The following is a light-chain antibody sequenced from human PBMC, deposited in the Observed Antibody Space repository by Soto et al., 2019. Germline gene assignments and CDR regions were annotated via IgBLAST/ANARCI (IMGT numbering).Light chain of an antibody. CDR3: QQYDYWPPYT. CDR2: GAS. Sequence: EIVMTQSPATLSVSPGERATLSCRASQSVSSNLAWYQQKPGQPPRLLIYGASTRATGIPARFSGSRSGTEFTITIDSLQSEDVAVYYCQQYDYWPPYTFGQGTKLEIK. CDR1: QSVSSN. V-gene: IGKV3-15*01. J-gene: IGKJ2*01.